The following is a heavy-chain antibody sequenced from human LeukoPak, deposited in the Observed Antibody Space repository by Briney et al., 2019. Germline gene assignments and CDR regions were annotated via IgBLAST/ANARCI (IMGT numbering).Heavy chain of an antibody. Sequence: ASVKVSCKASGYTFTSYGISWVRQAPGQGLEWMGWISAYNGNTNYAQKLQGRVTMTTDTSTSTAYMELRSLRSDDTAVYYCARDRPNYYGSGSSDFDYWGQGTLVTVSS. CDR3: ARDRPNYYGSGSSDFDY. CDR1: GYTFTSYG. V-gene: IGHV1-18*01. J-gene: IGHJ4*02. D-gene: IGHD3-10*01. CDR2: ISAYNGNT.